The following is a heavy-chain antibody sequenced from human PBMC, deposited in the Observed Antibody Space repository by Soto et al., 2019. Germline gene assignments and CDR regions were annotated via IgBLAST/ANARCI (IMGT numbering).Heavy chain of an antibody. Sequence: SETLSLTCTVSGGYVSSGSYYCSWIRQPPGKGLEWIGYIYYSGSTNYNPSLKSRVTISVDTSKNQFSLKLSSVTAADTAVYYCAVTYCSGGSCYLQGGAFDIWGQGTMVTVSS. J-gene: IGHJ3*02. CDR3: AVTYCSGGSCYLQGGAFDI. CDR1: GGYVSSGSYY. V-gene: IGHV4-61*01. CDR2: IYYSGST. D-gene: IGHD2-15*01.